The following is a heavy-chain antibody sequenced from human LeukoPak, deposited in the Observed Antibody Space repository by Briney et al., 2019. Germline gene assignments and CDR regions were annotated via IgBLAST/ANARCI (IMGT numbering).Heavy chain of an antibody. Sequence: GGSLRLSCAAFGFTFSSYGMHWVRQAPGKGLEWVAVIWYDGSNKYYADSVKGRFTISRDNSKNTLYLQMNSLRAEDTAVYYCARDLLRLPAYAFDIWGQGTMVTVSS. CDR3: ARDLLRLPAYAFDI. CDR1: GFTFSSYG. CDR2: IWYDGSNK. J-gene: IGHJ3*02. D-gene: IGHD2-2*01. V-gene: IGHV3-33*01.